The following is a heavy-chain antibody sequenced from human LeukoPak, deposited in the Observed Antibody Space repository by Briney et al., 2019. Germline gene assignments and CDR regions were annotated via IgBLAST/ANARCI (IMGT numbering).Heavy chain of an antibody. CDR2: LSGSGGYT. CDR1: GFTFSSYA. V-gene: IGHV3-23*01. Sequence: GGSLRLSCAASGFTFSSYAMTWVRQAPGKGLEWVSSLSGSGGYTYHANSVKGRFTISRDNSKNTVYLRMNSLRAEDTAVYYCAKGMGYYDGMDVWGQGTTVTVSS. D-gene: IGHD1-26*01. J-gene: IGHJ6*02. CDR3: AKGMGYYDGMDV.